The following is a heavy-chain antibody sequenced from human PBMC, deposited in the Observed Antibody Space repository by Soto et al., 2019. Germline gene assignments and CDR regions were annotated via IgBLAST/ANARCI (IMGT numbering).Heavy chain of an antibody. V-gene: IGHV3-21*01. CDR2: ISSSSSYI. D-gene: IGHD3-3*01. J-gene: IGHJ6*03. Sequence: GVLRLSCAASGFTFSSYSMNWVRQAPGKGLEWVSSISSSSSYIYYADSVKGRFTISRDNAKNSLYLQMNSLRAEDTAVYYCASTYYDFWSGFYYYYMDVWGKGTTVTVSS. CDR3: ASTYYDFWSGFYYYYMDV. CDR1: GFTFSSYS.